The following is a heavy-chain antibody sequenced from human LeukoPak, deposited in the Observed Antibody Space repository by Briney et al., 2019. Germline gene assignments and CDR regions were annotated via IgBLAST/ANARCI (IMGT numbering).Heavy chain of an antibody. V-gene: IGHV2-26*01. CDR3: ARLMKLLWFGELFDY. CDR1: GFSLSNARMG. J-gene: IGHJ4*02. CDR2: IFSNDEK. Sequence: SGPTLVNPTETLTLTCTVSGFSLSNARMGVSWIRQPPGKALEWLAHIFSNDEKSYSTSLKSRLTLSKDTSKSQVVLTMTNMDPVDTATYYCARLMKLLWFGELFDYWGQGTLVTVSS. D-gene: IGHD3-10*01.